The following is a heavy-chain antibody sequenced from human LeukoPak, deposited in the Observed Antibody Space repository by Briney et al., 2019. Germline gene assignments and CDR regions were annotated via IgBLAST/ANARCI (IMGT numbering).Heavy chain of an antibody. CDR1: GYTFTNYW. J-gene: IGHJ4*02. V-gene: IGHV5-51*01. D-gene: IGHD3-10*01. CDR3: ARHYYGSGKGYFDY. Sequence: GESLKISCKGSGYTFTNYWIAWVRQMPGKGLQWMGIIYPGDSDTRYSPSFQGQVTISADKSTSTAYLQWSSLKASDSAMYYCARHYYGSGKGYFDYWGQGTLVTVSS. CDR2: IYPGDSDT.